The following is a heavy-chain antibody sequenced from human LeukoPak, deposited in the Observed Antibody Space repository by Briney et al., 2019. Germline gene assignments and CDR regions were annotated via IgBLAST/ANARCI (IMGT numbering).Heavy chain of an antibody. D-gene: IGHD6-6*01. Sequence: GRSLRLSCAPSGFTSSSYWMSWVRQAPGKGLEWVANIKQDGSEKYYVDSVTGRFTISRDNAKNSLYLQMNSLRAEDTAVYYCARSSSGAFDCWGQGTLVTVSS. V-gene: IGHV3-7*01. CDR1: GFTSSSYW. J-gene: IGHJ4*02. CDR2: IKQDGSEK. CDR3: ARSSSGAFDC.